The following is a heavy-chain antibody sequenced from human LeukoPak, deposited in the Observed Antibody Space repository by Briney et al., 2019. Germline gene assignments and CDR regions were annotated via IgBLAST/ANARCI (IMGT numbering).Heavy chain of an antibody. Sequence: GASVKVSCKASGGTFSSYAISWVRQAPGQGLEWMGGISPNFGTANYAQKFQGRVTITADESTSTAYMELSSLRSEDTAVYYCARESLSGGIAAADPFDYWGQGTLVTVSS. D-gene: IGHD6-13*01. J-gene: IGHJ4*02. CDR2: ISPNFGTA. CDR3: ARESLSGGIAAADPFDY. V-gene: IGHV1-69*13. CDR1: GGTFSSYA.